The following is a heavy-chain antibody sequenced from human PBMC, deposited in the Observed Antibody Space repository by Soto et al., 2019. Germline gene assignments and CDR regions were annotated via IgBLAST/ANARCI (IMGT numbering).Heavy chain of an antibody. J-gene: IGHJ4*02. CDR3: TRGPRPISTGTGAY. Sequence: GGSLRLSCAASGFICKMYWMHWVRQSPGKGLVWISRIYNDGTYSDYADSLRGRFTISRDNVNDTLYLHMNNLRAEDSGLYYCTRGPRPISTGTGAYWGQGTQVTVSS. V-gene: IGHV3-74*01. CDR2: IYNDGTYS. D-gene: IGHD3-10*01. CDR1: GFICKMYW.